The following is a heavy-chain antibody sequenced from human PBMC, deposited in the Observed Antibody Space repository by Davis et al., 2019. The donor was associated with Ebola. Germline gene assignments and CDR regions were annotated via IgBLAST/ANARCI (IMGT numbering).Heavy chain of an antibody. CDR2: IYNDGSVS. V-gene: IGHV3-74*01. CDR1: GFTFSNYW. CDR3: VSGIVGAFDY. J-gene: IGHJ4*02. D-gene: IGHD1-26*01. Sequence: PGGSLRLSCAASGFTFSNYWMHWIRQSPGKGLAWVSRIYNDGSVSNYADSVKGRFTISRDNAKNTLYLQMNSLRAEDTGVYYCVSGIVGAFDYWGQGTLVTVSS.